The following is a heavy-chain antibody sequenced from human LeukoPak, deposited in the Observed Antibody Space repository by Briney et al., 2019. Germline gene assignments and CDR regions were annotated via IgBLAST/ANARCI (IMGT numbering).Heavy chain of an antibody. J-gene: IGHJ3*02. D-gene: IGHD4-17*01. Sequence: PGGSLRLSCAAPGFTFSSYAMSWVRQAPGKGLEWVSAISGSGGSTYYADSVKGRFTISRDNSKNTLYLQMNSLRAEDTAVYYCAKWCQMTTVTDDAFDIWGQGTMVTVSS. V-gene: IGHV3-23*01. CDR3: AKWCQMTTVTDDAFDI. CDR2: ISGSGGST. CDR1: GFTFSSYA.